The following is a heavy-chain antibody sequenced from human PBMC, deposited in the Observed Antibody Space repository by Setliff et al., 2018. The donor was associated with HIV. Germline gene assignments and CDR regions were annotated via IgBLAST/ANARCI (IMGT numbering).Heavy chain of an antibody. D-gene: IGHD3-3*01. CDR3: ARVFEVVTPYWYFDL. V-gene: IGHV4-4*02. CDR1: GDSISSTNW. CDR2: IYHIGST. J-gene: IGHJ2*01. Sequence: SETLSLTCSVSGDSISSTNWWSWVRQPPGKGLEWIGEIYHIGSTTYNPSLKSRVTILVDKSKNQFSLKLSSVTAADTALYYCARVFEVVTPYWYFDLWGRGTLVTVSS.